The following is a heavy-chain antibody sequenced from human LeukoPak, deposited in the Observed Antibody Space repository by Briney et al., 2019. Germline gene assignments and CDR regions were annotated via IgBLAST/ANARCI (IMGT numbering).Heavy chain of an antibody. D-gene: IGHD3-22*01. CDR2: INPNSGGT. Sequence: ASVKVSCKASGYTFTGYYIHWVRQAPGQGLEWMGWINPNSGGTNYVQKFQGRVTMSRDTSISTAYMELSRLRSDDTAVYYCASGDSYDRRGPYYFDYWGQGTLVTVS. J-gene: IGHJ4*02. CDR1: GYTFTGYY. V-gene: IGHV1-2*02. CDR3: ASGDSYDRRGPYYFDY.